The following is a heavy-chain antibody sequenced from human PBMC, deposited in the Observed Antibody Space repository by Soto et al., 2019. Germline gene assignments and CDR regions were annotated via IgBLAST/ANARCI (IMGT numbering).Heavy chain of an antibody. D-gene: IGHD5-12*01. V-gene: IGHV3-30*18. Sequence: TGGSLRLSCAASGFTFSSYGMHWVRQAPGKGLEWVAVISYDGSNKYYADSVKGRLTISRDNSKNTLYLQMNSLRAEDTAVYYCAKDWEMATLWGQGTMVTVSS. J-gene: IGHJ3*01. CDR2: ISYDGSNK. CDR3: AKDWEMATL. CDR1: GFTFSSYG.